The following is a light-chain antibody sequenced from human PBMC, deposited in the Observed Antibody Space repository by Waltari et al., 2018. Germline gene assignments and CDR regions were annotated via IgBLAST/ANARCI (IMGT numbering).Light chain of an antibody. Sequence: QSVLTQPPSVSGAPGQSVTLSCTESRSNIRAHYDVHGYRQLPGPAPTPLIDGNKNRPPGVPYRFSGSRSGTSASLAITGLQAEDEADYYCQSYDSGLSGWVFGGGTKLTVL. V-gene: IGLV1-40*01. CDR1: RSNIRAHYD. CDR3: QSYDSGLSGWV. J-gene: IGLJ3*02. CDR2: GNK.